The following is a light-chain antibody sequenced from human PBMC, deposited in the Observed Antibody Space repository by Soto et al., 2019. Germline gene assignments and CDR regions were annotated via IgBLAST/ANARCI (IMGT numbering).Light chain of an antibody. Sequence: QSVLTQPPSASGTPGQGVTISCSGSSSNIGSNTVNWYQQLPGTAPKLLIYSNNQRPSGVPGRFSGSKSGTSASLAISGLQSEDEADYYCAAWDDSLNGYVFGTGTKVTVL. CDR2: SNN. CDR3: AAWDDSLNGYV. V-gene: IGLV1-44*01. CDR1: SSNIGSNT. J-gene: IGLJ1*01.